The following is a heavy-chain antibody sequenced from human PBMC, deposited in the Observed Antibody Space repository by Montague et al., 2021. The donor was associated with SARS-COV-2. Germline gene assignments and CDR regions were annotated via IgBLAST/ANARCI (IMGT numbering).Heavy chain of an antibody. J-gene: IGHJ4*02. CDR3: ASDIAVAGLFDY. Sequence: TLSLTCTVSGGSISSGSYYWSWIRQPAGKGLEWIRRISISGSTNYTPSLKSRVTISVDTTKNQFYLKLSSATAADTAVYYCASDIAVAGLFDYWGQGTLVTVSS. V-gene: IGHV4-61*02. CDR2: ISISGST. CDR1: GGSISSGSYY. D-gene: IGHD6-19*01.